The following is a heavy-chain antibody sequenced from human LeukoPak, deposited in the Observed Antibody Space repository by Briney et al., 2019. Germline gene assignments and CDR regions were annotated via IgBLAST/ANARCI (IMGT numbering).Heavy chain of an antibody. D-gene: IGHD2-21*02. Sequence: GRSLRLSCAASGFTFSSYGMHWVRRAPGKGLEWVAVIWYDGSNKYYADSVKGRFTISRDNSKNTLYLQMNSLRAEDTALYYCVREYCGGDCYTDFWGQGTLVTVSS. CDR3: VREYCGGDCYTDF. V-gene: IGHV3-33*01. CDR1: GFTFSSYG. CDR2: IWYDGSNK. J-gene: IGHJ4*02.